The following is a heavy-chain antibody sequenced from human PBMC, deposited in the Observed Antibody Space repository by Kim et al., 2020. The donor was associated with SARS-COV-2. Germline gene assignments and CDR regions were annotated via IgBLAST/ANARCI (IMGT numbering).Heavy chain of an antibody. D-gene: IGHD3-9*01. CDR2: IIPIFGTA. J-gene: IGHJ5*02. V-gene: IGHV1-69*13. CDR1: GGTFSSYA. Sequence: SVKVSCKASGGTFSSYAITWVRQAPGQGLEWMGGIIPIFGTANYAQKFQGRVTITADESTSTAYMELSSLRSEDTAVYYCARMDDILTGHPNWFDPWGQGTLVTVSS. CDR3: ARMDDILTGHPNWFDP.